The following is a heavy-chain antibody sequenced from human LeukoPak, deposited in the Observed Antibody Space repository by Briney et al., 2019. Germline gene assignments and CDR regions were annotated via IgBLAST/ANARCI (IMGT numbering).Heavy chain of an antibody. V-gene: IGHV3-23*01. Sequence: GGSLRLSCAASGFTFSSYAMSWVRQAPGKGLEWVSSISGSGSSTYYADSVKGRFTISRDNSKNTLYLQMNSLRAEDTAVYYCAKDKGWGYSAYDCYGMDVWGQGTTVTVSS. CDR3: AKDKGWGYSAYDCYGMDV. J-gene: IGHJ6*02. CDR1: GFTFSSYA. D-gene: IGHD1-26*01. CDR2: ISGSGSST.